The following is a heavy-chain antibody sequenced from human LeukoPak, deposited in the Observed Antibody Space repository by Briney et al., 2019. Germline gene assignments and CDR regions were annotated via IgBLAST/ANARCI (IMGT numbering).Heavy chain of an antibody. D-gene: IGHD2/OR15-2a*01. CDR1: GGTFSSYA. CDR3: ARDIGTTGASDI. V-gene: IGHV1-69*04. Sequence: SVKVSCKASGGTFSSYAISWVRQAPGQGLEWMGRIIPFFGRANYAQKFQGRVTITTDTSTSKAYLELSSLSSEDTAVYYVARDIGTTGASDIWGRGKMVTVS. CDR2: IIPFFGRA. J-gene: IGHJ3*02.